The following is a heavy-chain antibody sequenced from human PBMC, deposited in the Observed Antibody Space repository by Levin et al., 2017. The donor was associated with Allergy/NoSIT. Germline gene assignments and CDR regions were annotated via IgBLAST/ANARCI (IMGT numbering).Heavy chain of an antibody. CDR2: IIPIFGTA. Sequence: SVKVSCKASGGTFSSYAISWVRQAPGQGLEWMGGIIPIFGTANYAQKFQGRVTITADESTSTAYMELSSLRSEDTAVYYCARDLHYYDSSGSDYWGQGTLVTVSS. CDR1: GGTFSSYA. J-gene: IGHJ4*02. CDR3: ARDLHYYDSSGSDY. V-gene: IGHV1-69*13. D-gene: IGHD3-22*01.